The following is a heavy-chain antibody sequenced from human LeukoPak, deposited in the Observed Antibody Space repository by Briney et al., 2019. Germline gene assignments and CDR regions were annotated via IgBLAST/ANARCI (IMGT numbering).Heavy chain of an antibody. Sequence: GASLQISCKGSGSRFTDYWIGWVRPLPGKGLEWMGIIYPGDSDTRYSPSFQGQVTISADKSINTAHLQWSSLKASDTAMYCCARGAAGTTPDYYYFGLDVWGQGTTVRVSS. J-gene: IGHJ6*02. CDR1: GSRFTDYW. CDR3: ARGAAGTTPDYYYFGLDV. D-gene: IGHD1-7*01. V-gene: IGHV5-51*01. CDR2: IYPGDSDT.